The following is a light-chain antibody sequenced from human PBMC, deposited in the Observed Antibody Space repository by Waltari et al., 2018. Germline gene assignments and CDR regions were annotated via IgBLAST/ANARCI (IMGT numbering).Light chain of an antibody. J-gene: IGLJ2*01. V-gene: IGLV6-57*02. CDR3: QSYDTSNVV. Sequence: NFMLTQPHSVSESPGKTVTISCTGSSGSIASKYGQRYQQRPGSAPTTVINEDNQRPSGGPDRFSGSIDSSSNSASLTISGLNTEDEADYYCQSYDTSNVVFGGGTKLTVL. CDR1: SGSIASKY. CDR2: EDN.